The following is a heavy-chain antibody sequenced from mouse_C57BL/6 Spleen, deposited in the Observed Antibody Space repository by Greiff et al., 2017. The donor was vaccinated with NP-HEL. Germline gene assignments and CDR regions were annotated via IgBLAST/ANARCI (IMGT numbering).Heavy chain of an antibody. CDR2: IDPETGGT. V-gene: IGHV1-15*01. CDR3: TRAQSSDY. J-gene: IGHJ4*01. CDR1: GYTFTDYE. Sequence: QVQLKQSGAELVRPGASVTLSCKASGYTFTDYEMHWVKQTPVHGLEWIGAIDPETGGTAYNQKFKGKAILTADKSSSPAYMELRSLTSDDSAVYYCTRAQSSDYWGQGTSVTVSS.